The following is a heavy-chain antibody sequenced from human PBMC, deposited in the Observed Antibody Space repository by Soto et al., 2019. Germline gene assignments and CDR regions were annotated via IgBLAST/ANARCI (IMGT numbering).Heavy chain of an antibody. Sequence: QVQLQESGPGLVKPSGTLSLTCAVSGGSISSSNWWSWVRQPPGKGLEWIGEIYHSGSTYYNPSLKSRVTISVDTSKKQFSLKLSSVTAADTAVYYCARAGSSGYYKFEDWGQGTLVTVSS. V-gene: IGHV4-4*02. J-gene: IGHJ4*02. CDR3: ARAGSSGYYKFED. CDR1: GGSISSSNW. CDR2: IYHSGST. D-gene: IGHD3-22*01.